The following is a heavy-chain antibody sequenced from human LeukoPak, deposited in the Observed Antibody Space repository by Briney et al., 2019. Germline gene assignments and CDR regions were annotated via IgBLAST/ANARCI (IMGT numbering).Heavy chain of an antibody. CDR3: ARVGEWLFDIDV. CDR2: IYGNGRT. Sequence: PSETLSLTFTVSGDPISDYCWTWIRQPAGKGLEWIGRIYGNGRTNYNPSLKSRVAMSIDTSKMQFSLKLRSVTAADTAVYYCARVGEWLFDIDVWGKGTTVIVSS. CDR1: GDPISDYC. D-gene: IGHD3-16*01. J-gene: IGHJ6*03. V-gene: IGHV4-4*07.